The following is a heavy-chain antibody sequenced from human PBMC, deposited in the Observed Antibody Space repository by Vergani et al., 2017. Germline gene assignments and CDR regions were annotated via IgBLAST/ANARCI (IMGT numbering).Heavy chain of an antibody. Sequence: QVQLVQSGAEVKKPGASVKVSCKASGYTFTSYYMHWVRQAPGQGLEWMGIINPSGGSTSYAQKFQGRVTMTRDTSTSTVYMELSSLRSEDTAVYYCNLRNRHYYYYYMDVGGKGTTVTVSS. CDR3: NLRNRHYYYYYMDV. D-gene: IGHD1-14*01. CDR1: GYTFTSYY. V-gene: IGHV1-46*01. CDR2: INPSGGST. J-gene: IGHJ6*03.